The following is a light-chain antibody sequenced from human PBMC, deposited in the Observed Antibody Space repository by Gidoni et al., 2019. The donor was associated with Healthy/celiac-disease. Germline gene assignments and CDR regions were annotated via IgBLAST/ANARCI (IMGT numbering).Light chain of an antibody. CDR1: QSIRSY. CDR3: QKSYSTPR. J-gene: IGKJ3*01. Sequence: DIQMTQSQSSLSASVGDRVTINCRSSQSIRSYLIWYQQKPGKAPKLLIYVSSSLQSGVPSRYSGSGSGTDFTLTISSLKPEDFATYYCQKSYSTPRFGPGTKVDIK. V-gene: IGKV1-39*01. CDR2: VSS.